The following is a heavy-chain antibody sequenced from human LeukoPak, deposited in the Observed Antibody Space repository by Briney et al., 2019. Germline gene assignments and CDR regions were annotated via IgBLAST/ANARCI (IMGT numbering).Heavy chain of an antibody. Sequence: GGSLRLSCAASGFTVSINYMSSVRQAPGEGLEWVSVIYSGGSTYYADSVKGRFTISRDNSKNTLYLQMNSLRAEDTAVYYCARSPPFRQQLVTPTYYFDYWGQGTLVTVSS. J-gene: IGHJ4*02. CDR2: IYSGGST. V-gene: IGHV3-66*01. D-gene: IGHD6-13*01. CDR3: ARSPPFRQQLVTPTYYFDY. CDR1: GFTVSINY.